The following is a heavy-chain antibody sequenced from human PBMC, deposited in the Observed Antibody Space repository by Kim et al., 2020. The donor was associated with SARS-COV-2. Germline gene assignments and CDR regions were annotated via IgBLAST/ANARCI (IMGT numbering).Heavy chain of an antibody. J-gene: IGHJ4*02. V-gene: IGHV3-74*01. Sequence: GGSLRLSCAASGFTFSSYWMHWFGQAPGKGLVWVSHIKSDGSIANYADSVKGRVTISRDNAKNTLYLQMNSLRAEDTAVYFCARPKSYGSFDYWGQGTLVTVSS. CDR1: GFTFSSYW. D-gene: IGHD5-18*01. CDR3: ARPKSYGSFDY. CDR2: IKSDGSIA.